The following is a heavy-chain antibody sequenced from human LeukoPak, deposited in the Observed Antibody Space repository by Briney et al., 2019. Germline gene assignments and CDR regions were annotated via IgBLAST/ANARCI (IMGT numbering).Heavy chain of an antibody. J-gene: IGHJ4*02. CDR2: ISGSGGST. V-gene: IGHV3-23*01. D-gene: IGHD3-22*01. Sequence: AGGSLRLSCAASGFTFSSYAMSWVRQAPGKGLEWVSAISGSGGSTYYADSVKGRFTISRDNSKNTLYLQMNSLRAEDTAVYYCAKDLDDSSGYYQIPIWDYWGQGTLVTVSS. CDR1: GFTFSSYA. CDR3: AKDLDDSSGYYQIPIWDY.